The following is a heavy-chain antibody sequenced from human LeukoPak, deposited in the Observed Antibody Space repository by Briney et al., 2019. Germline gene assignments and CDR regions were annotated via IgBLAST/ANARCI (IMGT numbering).Heavy chain of an antibody. V-gene: IGHV4-59*01. Sequence: PSETLSLTCTVSGGSINSNYWSWIRQPPEKGLEWIGYISYSGSTNYNPSLKSRVTISLDTSKSQFSLNLNSVTAADTAVYYCARGRLVGNTGYCFDYWGQGTLVTVSS. CDR1: GGSINSNY. D-gene: IGHD1-26*01. CDR3: ARGRLVGNTGYCFDY. CDR2: ISYSGST. J-gene: IGHJ4*02.